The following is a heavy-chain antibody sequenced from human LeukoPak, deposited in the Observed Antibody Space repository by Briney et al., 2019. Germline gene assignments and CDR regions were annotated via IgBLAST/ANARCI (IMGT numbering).Heavy chain of an antibody. CDR3: ARPRDSSGPTIDY. CDR1: GYSFTKNW. J-gene: IGHJ4*02. Sequence: GESLKISCKGSGYSFTKNWIAWVRQMPGKGLEWMGIIYPGDSDTRYSPSFQGQVTISADKSISTTYLQWSSLKASDTAMYYCARPRDSSGPTIDYWGQGTLVTVSS. V-gene: IGHV5-51*01. D-gene: IGHD1-26*01. CDR2: IYPGDSDT.